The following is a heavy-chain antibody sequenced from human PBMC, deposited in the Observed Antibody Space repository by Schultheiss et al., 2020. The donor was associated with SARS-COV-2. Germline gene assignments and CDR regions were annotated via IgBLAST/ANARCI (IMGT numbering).Heavy chain of an antibody. Sequence: SETLSLTCTVSGGSISSSSYYWGWIRQPPGKGLEWIGSIYYSGSTYYNPSLKSRVTISVDTSKNQFSLKLSSVTAADTAVYYCARETTVTTPKRYYYGMDVWGQGTTVTVSS. V-gene: IGHV4-39*07. D-gene: IGHD4-17*01. CDR3: ARETTVTTPKRYYYGMDV. CDR1: GGSISSSSYY. CDR2: IYYSGST. J-gene: IGHJ6*02.